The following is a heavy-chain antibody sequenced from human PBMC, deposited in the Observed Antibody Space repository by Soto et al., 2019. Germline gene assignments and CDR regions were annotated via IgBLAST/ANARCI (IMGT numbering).Heavy chain of an antibody. CDR2: IYYSGST. Sequence: PSETLTLTCTVSGGSISSSSNYWGWIRQPPGKGLEWIGSIYYSGSTYYNPSLKSRVTISVDTSKNQFSLKLSSVTAADTAVYYCAGVLEGDSLYDYIWGSYRRTKYFDYWGQGTLVTVPQ. J-gene: IGHJ4*02. CDR1: GGSISSSSNY. V-gene: IGHV4-39*01. CDR3: AGVLEGDSLYDYIWGSYRRTKYFDY. D-gene: IGHD3-16*02.